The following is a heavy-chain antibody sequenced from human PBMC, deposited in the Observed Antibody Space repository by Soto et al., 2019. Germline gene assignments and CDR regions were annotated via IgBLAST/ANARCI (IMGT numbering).Heavy chain of an antibody. D-gene: IGHD6-13*01. CDR2: IYSGGST. Sequence: GGSLRLSCAASGFTVSSNYMSWVRQAPGKGLEWVSVIYSGGSTYYADSVKGRFTISRDNSKNTLYLQMNSLRAEDTAVYYCAREKYSSSWYTFDYWGQGTLVTSPQ. CDR1: GFTVSSNY. V-gene: IGHV3-53*01. CDR3: AREKYSSSWYTFDY. J-gene: IGHJ4*02.